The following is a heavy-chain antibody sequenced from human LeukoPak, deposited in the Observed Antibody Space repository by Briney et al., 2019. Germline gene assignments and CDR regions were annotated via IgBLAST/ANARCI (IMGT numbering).Heavy chain of an antibody. CDR3: ARAVPYPYDGMDV. CDR1: GGSISSSSYY. CDR2: IYHSGST. D-gene: IGHD1-1*01. V-gene: IGHV4-39*07. J-gene: IGHJ6*02. Sequence: PSETLSLTCTISGGSISSSSYYWGWIRQPPGKGLEWIGTIYHSGSTYYNPSLKSRVTISVDRSKNQFSLKLSSVTAADTAVYYCARAVPYPYDGMDVWGQGTTVTVSS.